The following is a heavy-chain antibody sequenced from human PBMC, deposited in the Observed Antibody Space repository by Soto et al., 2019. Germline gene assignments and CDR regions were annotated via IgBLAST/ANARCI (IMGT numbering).Heavy chain of an antibody. CDR1: GFTFSSYA. CDR2: ISGSGGST. D-gene: IGHD1-26*01. CDR3: AKDLYIGSYYERVAASRPGY. Sequence: GGSLRLPCAASGFTFSSYAMSWVRQAPGKGLEWVSAISGSGGSTYYADSVKGRFTISRDNSKNTLYLQMNSLRAEDTAVYYCAKDLYIGSYYERVAASRPGYWGQGTLVTVSS. V-gene: IGHV3-23*01. J-gene: IGHJ4*02.